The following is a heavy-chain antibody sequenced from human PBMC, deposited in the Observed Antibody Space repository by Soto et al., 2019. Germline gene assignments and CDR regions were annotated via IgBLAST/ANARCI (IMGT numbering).Heavy chain of an antibody. D-gene: IGHD3-22*01. CDR3: ARVPYYSESRGYRLDEGMDV. J-gene: IGHJ6*02. Sequence: VSSVKVSCESSGYTFTGYYMHWVRQAPGQGLEWMGWINPNSGGTNYAQKFQGRVTMTRDTSISTAYMELSRLRSDDTAVYYCARVPYYSESRGYRLDEGMDVWGQGTSVTV. CDR2: INPNSGGT. V-gene: IGHV1-2*02. CDR1: GYTFTGYY.